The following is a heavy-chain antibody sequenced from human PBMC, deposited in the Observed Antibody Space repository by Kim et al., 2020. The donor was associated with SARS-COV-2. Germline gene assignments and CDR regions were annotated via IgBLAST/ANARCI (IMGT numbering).Heavy chain of an antibody. D-gene: IGHD3-16*01. CDR3: ANWVNEAY. CDR2: GGST. Sequence: GGSTYYADSVKGRFTISRDNSKNTLYLQMTSLRAEDTAVYYCANWVNEAYWGQGTLVTVSS. V-gene: IGHV3-23*01. J-gene: IGHJ4*02.